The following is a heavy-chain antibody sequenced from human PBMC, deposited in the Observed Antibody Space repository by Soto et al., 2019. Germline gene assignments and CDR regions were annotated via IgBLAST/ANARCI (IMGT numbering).Heavy chain of an antibody. Sequence: GGSLRLSCAASGFTVSSNYMSWVRQAPGKGLEWVSVIYTGGSTYYADSVKDRFTISRDNSKNTLYLQMNSLRAEDTAVYYCARDKGNIVATITTYYYYMDVWGKGTTVTVSS. CDR1: GFTVSSNY. CDR2: IYTGGST. D-gene: IGHD5-12*01. J-gene: IGHJ6*03. V-gene: IGHV3-66*01. CDR3: ARDKGNIVATITTYYYYMDV.